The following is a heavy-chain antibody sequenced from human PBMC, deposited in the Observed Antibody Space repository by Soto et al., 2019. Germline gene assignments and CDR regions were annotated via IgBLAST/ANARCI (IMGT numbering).Heavy chain of an antibody. J-gene: IGHJ6*02. CDR1: GFTFSSYG. V-gene: IGHV3-30*18. CDR2: ISYDGSNK. D-gene: IGHD6-6*01. CDR3: AEESYSSSSYYYGMDV. Sequence: GGSLRLSCAASGFTFSSYGMHWVRQAPGEGLEWVAVISYDGSNKYYADSVKGRFTVSRDNSKNTLFVQMSSLRGEDTAVYYCAEESYSSSSYYYGMDVWGQGTTVTVSS.